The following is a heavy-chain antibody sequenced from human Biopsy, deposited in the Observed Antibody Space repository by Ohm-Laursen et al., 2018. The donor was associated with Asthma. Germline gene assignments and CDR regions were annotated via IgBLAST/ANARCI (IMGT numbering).Heavy chain of an antibody. Sequence: SLRLSCAASGFTFSNYYMNWVRQAPGKGLEWVAVILNDGNNKYYVDSVKGRFTISRDKSDNTLYLQMNSLTAEDTAVYHCAKDERAYYGSDSKYMQPVPLGDWGQGTVVIVSA. CDR2: ILNDGNNK. J-gene: IGHJ4*02. CDR3: AKDERAYYGSDSKYMQPVPLGD. D-gene: IGHD2-21*01. V-gene: IGHV3-30*18. CDR1: GFTFSNYY.